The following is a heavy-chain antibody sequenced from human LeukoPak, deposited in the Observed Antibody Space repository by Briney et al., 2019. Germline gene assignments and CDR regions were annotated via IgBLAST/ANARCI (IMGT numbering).Heavy chain of an antibody. J-gene: IGHJ6*03. Sequence: SETLSLTCTVSGVSISSYYWSWIRQPPGQGLEWIGYIFHSGTTNYNPSLKSRVTISVDTSKNQFSLKLSSVTAADTAVYYCARETSQKGAHYMDVWGKGTTVTISS. CDR3: ARETSQKGAHYMDV. CDR1: GVSISSYY. V-gene: IGHV4-59*01. D-gene: IGHD3-16*01. CDR2: IFHSGTT.